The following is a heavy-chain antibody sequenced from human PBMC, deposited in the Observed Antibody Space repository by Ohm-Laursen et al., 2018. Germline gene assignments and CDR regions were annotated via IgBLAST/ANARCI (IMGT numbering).Heavy chain of an antibody. J-gene: IGHJ5*02. CDR2: ITHSGST. CDR3: ARGCCTNGVCSSNWLDP. CDR1: GGSISSYY. Sequence: SETLSLTCTVSGGSISSYYWSWIRQPPGKGLEWIGEITHSGSTNYRPSLKSRVTISVDTSKNQFSLKLSSVTAADTAVYYCARGCCTNGVCSSNWLDPWGQGTLVTVSS. V-gene: IGHV4-34*01. D-gene: IGHD2-8*01.